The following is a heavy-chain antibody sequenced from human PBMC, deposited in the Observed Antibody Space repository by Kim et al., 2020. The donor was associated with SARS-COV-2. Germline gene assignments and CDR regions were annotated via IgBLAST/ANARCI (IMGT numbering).Heavy chain of an antibody. V-gene: IGHV3-30*18. D-gene: IGHD1-26*01. CDR3: AKEGVIVGATRYWYFDL. CDR1: GFTFSSYG. Sequence: GGSLRLSCAASGFTFSSYGMHWVRQAPGKGLEWVAVISYDGSNKYYADSVKGRFTISRDNSKNTLYLQMNSLRAEDTAVYYCAKEGVIVGATRYWYFDLWGRGTLVTVSS. J-gene: IGHJ2*01. CDR2: ISYDGSNK.